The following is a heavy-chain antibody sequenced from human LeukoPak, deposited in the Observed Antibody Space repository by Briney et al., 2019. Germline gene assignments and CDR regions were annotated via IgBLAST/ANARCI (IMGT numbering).Heavy chain of an antibody. Sequence: GGSLRLSCAASGFTFSSYGMHWVRQAPGKGLEWVAFIRYDGSNKYYADSVKGRFTISRDNSKNTLYLQMNSLRAEDTAVYYCARHRLIAVAGTSPDYYYYMDVWGKGTTVTISS. V-gene: IGHV3-30*02. CDR2: IRYDGSNK. CDR3: ARHRLIAVAGTSPDYYYYMDV. CDR1: GFTFSSYG. D-gene: IGHD6-19*01. J-gene: IGHJ6*03.